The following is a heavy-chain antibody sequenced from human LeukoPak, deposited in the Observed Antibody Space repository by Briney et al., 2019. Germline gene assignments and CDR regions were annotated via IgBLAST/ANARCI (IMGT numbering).Heavy chain of an antibody. Sequence: GGSLRLSCAASGFTFSSYAMSWVRQAPGKGLKWVSTISGSGDSTFYADSVKGRFTISRDNSKNTLYLQMNSLRAEDTAVYYCARDQNTMIVVLRSPLNWFDPWGQGTLVTVSS. CDR2: ISGSGDST. CDR3: ARDQNTMIVVLRSPLNWFDP. D-gene: IGHD3-22*01. V-gene: IGHV3-23*01. CDR1: GFTFSSYA. J-gene: IGHJ5*02.